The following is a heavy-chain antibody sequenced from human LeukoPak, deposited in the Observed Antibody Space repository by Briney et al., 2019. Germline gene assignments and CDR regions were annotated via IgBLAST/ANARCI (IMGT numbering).Heavy chain of an antibody. Sequence: GGSLRLSCAASGFTFSTYAMRWVRQAPGKGLEGVSAISDSGGSTYYADSVKGRFTISRDNSKNTLYLQMNSLRDEDTAVYYCAKEGHASAVLAPAIPGTWGQGTLVTVSS. CDR3: AKEGHASAVLAPAIPGT. CDR2: ISDSGGST. J-gene: IGHJ5*02. V-gene: IGHV3-23*01. D-gene: IGHD2-21*02. CDR1: GFTFSTYA.